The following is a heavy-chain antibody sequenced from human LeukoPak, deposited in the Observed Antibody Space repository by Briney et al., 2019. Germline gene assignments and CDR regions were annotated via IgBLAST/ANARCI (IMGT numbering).Heavy chain of an antibody. D-gene: IGHD3-3*01. CDR3: AKGDKELVFKRGKGGFDP. CDR2: ISGGGGST. CDR1: GFTFSSYG. V-gene: IGHV3-23*01. J-gene: IGHJ5*02. Sequence: GGSLRLSCAASGFTFSSYGMSWVRQAPGKGLEWVSAISGGGGSTYYADSVKGRFTTSRDNSKNTLYLQMNILRAEDTAVYYCAKGDKELVFKRGKGGFDPWGQGTLVTVSS.